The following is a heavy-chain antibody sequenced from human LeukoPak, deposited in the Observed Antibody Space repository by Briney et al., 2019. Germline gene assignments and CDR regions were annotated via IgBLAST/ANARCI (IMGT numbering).Heavy chain of an antibody. CDR2: ISWNSGSI. CDR3: AKDIARYYYYYGMDV. CDR1: GFTFDDYA. V-gene: IGHV3-9*01. J-gene: IGHJ6*02. Sequence: GRSLRLSCAAPGFTFDDYAMHWVRQAPGKGLEWVSGISWNSGSIGYADSVKGRFTISRDNAKNSLYLQMNSLRAEDTALYYCAKDIARYYYYYGMDVWGQGTTVTVSS.